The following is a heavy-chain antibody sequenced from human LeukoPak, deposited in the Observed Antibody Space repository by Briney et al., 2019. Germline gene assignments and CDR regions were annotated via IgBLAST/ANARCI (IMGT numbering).Heavy chain of an antibody. CDR1: GFTFSSYS. V-gene: IGHV3-21*01. J-gene: IGHJ6*03. CDR3: AKDRCSNGIGCYYYYMEV. CDR2: ISTSSSYI. Sequence: GGSLRLSCAASGFTFSSYSMNWVRQAPGKGLEWVSSISTSSSYIYYADSVKGRFTSSRDNAKNSLYLQMNSLRAEDTAVYYCAKDRCSNGIGCYYYYMEVWGKGTTVTISS. D-gene: IGHD2-8*01.